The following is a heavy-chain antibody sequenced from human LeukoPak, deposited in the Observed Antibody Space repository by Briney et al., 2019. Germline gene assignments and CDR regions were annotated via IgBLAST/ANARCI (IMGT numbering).Heavy chain of an antibody. D-gene: IGHD2-2*01. J-gene: IGHJ4*02. Sequence: GGSLRLSCAVSGFTVSDAWMIWVRQTPGKGLEWVSAISGSGGSTYYADSVKGRFTISRDNSKNTLYLQMSVLRAEDTAVYYCARSDCSYVSCYVLDYWGQGAQVTVSP. CDR2: ISGSGGST. CDR1: GFTVSDAW. CDR3: ARSDCSYVSCYVLDY. V-gene: IGHV3-23*01.